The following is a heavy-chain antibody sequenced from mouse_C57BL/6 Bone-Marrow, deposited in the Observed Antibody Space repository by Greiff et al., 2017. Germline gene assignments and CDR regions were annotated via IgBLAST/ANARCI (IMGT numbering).Heavy chain of an antibody. CDR2: ISSGSSTI. D-gene: IGHD1-1*01. CDR3: ARPRGSSLYAMDY. J-gene: IGHJ4*01. V-gene: IGHV5-17*01. CDR1: GFTFSDYG. Sequence: EVNLVESGGGLVKPGGSLKLSCAASGFTFSDYGMHWVRQAPEKGLEWVAYISSGSSTIYYADTVKGRFTISRDNAKNTLFLQMTSLRSEDTAMYYCARPRGSSLYAMDYWGQGTSVTVSS.